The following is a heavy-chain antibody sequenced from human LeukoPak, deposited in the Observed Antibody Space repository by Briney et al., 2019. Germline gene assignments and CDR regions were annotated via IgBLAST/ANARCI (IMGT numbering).Heavy chain of an antibody. D-gene: IGHD6-13*01. J-gene: IGHJ5*02. CDR2: INHSGST. CDR1: GGSISSGGYY. V-gene: IGHV4-39*07. CDR3: ARGTSRRYSSSWLNWFDP. Sequence: SETLSLTCTVSGGSISSGGYYWSWLRQHPGKGLEWIGEINHSGSTNYNPSLKSRVTISVDTSKNQFSLKLSSVTAADTAVYYCARGTSRRYSSSWLNWFDPWGQRTLVTVSS.